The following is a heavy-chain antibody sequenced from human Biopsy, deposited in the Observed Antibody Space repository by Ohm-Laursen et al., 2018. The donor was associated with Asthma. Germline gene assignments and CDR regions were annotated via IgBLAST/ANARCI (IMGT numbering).Heavy chain of an antibody. Sequence: GTLSLTCTVSGGSINNFYWSWIRQPPGKGLEYIGDVSHTGSTNYNPSLKSRVTISVDKSKNQFPLKLTSVTAADTAVYYCAKIYDRLVLYGMDVWGQGTTVTVSS. CDR1: GGSINNFY. CDR2: VSHTGST. J-gene: IGHJ6*02. D-gene: IGHD6-19*01. V-gene: IGHV4-59*12. CDR3: AKIYDRLVLYGMDV.